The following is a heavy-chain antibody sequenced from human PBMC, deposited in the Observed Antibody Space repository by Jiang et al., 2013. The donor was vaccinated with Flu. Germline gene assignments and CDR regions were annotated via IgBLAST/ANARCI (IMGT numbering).Heavy chain of an antibody. CDR3: VGGKGGSEGFDYFDY. CDR1: GDSVSSSSAT. V-gene: IGHV6-1*01. Sequence: GPGLVKPSQTLSVTCAISGDSVSSSSATWNWIRQSPSRGLEWLGRTYYRSKWFNDYAVSVKSRIIIDADTSKNHFSLQLNSVTPEDTAVYYCVGGKGGSEGFDYFDYWGQGSLVTVSS. J-gene: IGHJ4*02. D-gene: IGHD6-25*01. CDR2: TYYRSKWFN.